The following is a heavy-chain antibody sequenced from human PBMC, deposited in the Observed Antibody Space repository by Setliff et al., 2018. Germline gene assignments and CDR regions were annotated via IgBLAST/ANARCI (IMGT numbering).Heavy chain of an antibody. D-gene: IGHD2-15*01. CDR2: IFSDGTT. CDR3: ARVPLDYSSRAFDF. J-gene: IGHJ3*01. V-gene: IGHV4-59*01. CDR1: GDSINNFY. Sequence: SETLSLTCSVSGDSINNFYWNWIRQSPGTGLEWIGYIFSDGTTYYNPSLKSRVAKSVDTSKKQFSLSLSAVTAADTAKYYCARVPLDYSSRAFDFWGQGTMVTVSS.